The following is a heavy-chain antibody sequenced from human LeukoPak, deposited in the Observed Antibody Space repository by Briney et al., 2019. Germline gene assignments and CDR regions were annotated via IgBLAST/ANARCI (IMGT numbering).Heavy chain of an antibody. V-gene: IGHV4-31*03. CDR2: IYYSGST. J-gene: IGHJ4*02. CDR3: ASYSSSGYYFDY. CDR1: GGSISSGGYY. D-gene: IGHD6-6*01. Sequence: SETLSLTCTVSGGSISSGGYYWSWIRQHPGKGLEWIGYIYYSGSTYYNPSLKSRVTISVDTSKNQFSLKLSSVTAADTAVYYCASYSSSGYYFDYWGQGTLDTVSS.